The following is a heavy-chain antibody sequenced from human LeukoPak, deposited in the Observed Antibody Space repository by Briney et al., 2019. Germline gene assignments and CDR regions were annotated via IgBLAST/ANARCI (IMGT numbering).Heavy chain of an antibody. Sequence: GGSLRLSCAASGFTFSSYDMHWVRQATGKGLEWVSAIGTAGDTYYPGSVKGRFTISRENDKNSLYLQMNSLRAGDTAVYYCARVAYGSTEYYFDYWGQGTLVTVSS. CDR1: GFTFSSYD. V-gene: IGHV3-13*01. J-gene: IGHJ4*02. D-gene: IGHD3-10*01. CDR2: IGTAGDT. CDR3: ARVAYGSTEYYFDY.